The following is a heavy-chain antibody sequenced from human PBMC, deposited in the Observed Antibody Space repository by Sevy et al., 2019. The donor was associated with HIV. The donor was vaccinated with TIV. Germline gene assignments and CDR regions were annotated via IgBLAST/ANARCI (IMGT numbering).Heavy chain of an antibody. CDR3: ATTKDYYDSSGCPFDY. Sequence: ASVKVSCKVSGYTLTKLDMHWVRQAPGKGLEWMGGFDPEDGDTFYAQKFQGRVTMTEDTSTDTAYMELSSLRSEDTAVYFCATTKDYYDSSGCPFDYWGQGTLVTVSS. CDR2: FDPEDGDT. J-gene: IGHJ4*02. V-gene: IGHV1-24*01. CDR1: GYTLTKLD. D-gene: IGHD3-22*01.